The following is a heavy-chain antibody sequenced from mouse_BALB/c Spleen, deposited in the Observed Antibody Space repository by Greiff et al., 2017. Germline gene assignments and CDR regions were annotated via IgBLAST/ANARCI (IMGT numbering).Heavy chain of an antibody. CDR3: AIFYGYDRGSFAY. V-gene: IGHV1-7*01. D-gene: IGHD2-2*01. CDR1: GYTFTSYW. J-gene: IGHJ3*01. CDR2: INPSTGYT. Sequence: QVQLQQSGAELAKPGASVKMSCKASGYTFTSYWMHWVKQRPGQGLEWIGYINPSTGYTEYNQKFKDKATLTADKSSSTAYMQLSSLTSEDSAVYYCAIFYGYDRGSFAYWGQGTLVTVSA.